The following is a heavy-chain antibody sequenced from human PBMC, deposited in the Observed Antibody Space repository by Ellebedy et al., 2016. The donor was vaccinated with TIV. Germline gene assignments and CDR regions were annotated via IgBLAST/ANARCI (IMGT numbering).Heavy chain of an antibody. Sequence: GESLKISCAASGLTVSDNYLNWVRQAPGKGLEWVAAFYSGGYTYYADSVKGRFIIPRDNSKNTVYLQMDSLRAEDTAVYYCVRDRGRSKGWFDPWGQGTLVTVSS. V-gene: IGHV3-66*01. J-gene: IGHJ5*02. CDR3: VRDRGRSKGWFDP. CDR1: GLTVSDNY. D-gene: IGHD3-10*01. CDR2: FYSGGYT.